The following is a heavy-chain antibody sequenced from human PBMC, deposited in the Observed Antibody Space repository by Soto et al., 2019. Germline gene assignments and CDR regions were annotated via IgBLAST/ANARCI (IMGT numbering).Heavy chain of an antibody. Sequence: QVQLQESGPGLVKPSETLSLTCTVSGGSISSYYWSWIRQPPGKGLEWIGYIYYSGSTNYNPSLKSRVTISVDTSKNQFSLKLSSVTAADTAVYYCAREGLSSSQGIHDAFDIWGQGTMVTVSS. J-gene: IGHJ3*02. CDR2: IYYSGST. CDR3: AREGLSSSQGIHDAFDI. D-gene: IGHD6-6*01. V-gene: IGHV4-59*01. CDR1: GGSISSYY.